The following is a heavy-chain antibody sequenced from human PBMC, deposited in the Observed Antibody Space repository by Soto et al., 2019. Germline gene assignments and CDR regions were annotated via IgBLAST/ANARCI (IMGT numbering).Heavy chain of an antibody. CDR1: GGTFSSYA. CDR2: IIPIFGTA. Sequence: GASVKVSCKASGGTFSSYAISWVRQAPGQGLEWMGGIIPIFGTANYAQKFQGRVTITADESTSTAYMELSSLRSEDTAVYYCARDSCSGGSCYDYWGQGTLVTVSS. CDR3: ARDSCSGGSCYDY. V-gene: IGHV1-69*13. J-gene: IGHJ4*02. D-gene: IGHD2-15*01.